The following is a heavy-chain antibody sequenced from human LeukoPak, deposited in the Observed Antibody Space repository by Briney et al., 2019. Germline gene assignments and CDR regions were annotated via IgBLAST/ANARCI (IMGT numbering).Heavy chain of an antibody. V-gene: IGHV3-21*01. J-gene: IGHJ4*02. CDR1: GFTFSSYW. Sequence: GGSLRLSCAASGFTFSSYWMSWVRQAPGKGLEWVSSISSSSSYIYYADSVKGRFTISRDNAKNSLYLQMNSLRAEDTAVYYCASSGFGEPTHDYWGQGTLVTVSS. D-gene: IGHD3-10*01. CDR3: ASSGFGEPTHDY. CDR2: ISSSSSYI.